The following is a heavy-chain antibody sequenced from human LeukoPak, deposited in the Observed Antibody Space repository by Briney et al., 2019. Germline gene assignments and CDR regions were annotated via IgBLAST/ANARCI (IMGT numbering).Heavy chain of an antibody. CDR2: IYPGGSDT. J-gene: IGHJ4*02. CDR1: GYSFTSYW. Sequence: GESLKISCKGSGYSFTSYWIGWVRQMPGKGLEWMGIIYPGGSDTRYSPSFQGQVTFSADKSISTAYLQWSSLKASDTAMYYCARRAPLSGESLDNWGQGTLVTVSS. CDR3: ARRAPLSGESLDN. V-gene: IGHV5-51*01. D-gene: IGHD4-17*01.